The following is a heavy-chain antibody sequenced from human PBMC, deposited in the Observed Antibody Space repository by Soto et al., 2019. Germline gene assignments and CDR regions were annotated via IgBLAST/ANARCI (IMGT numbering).Heavy chain of an antibody. J-gene: IGHJ4*02. V-gene: IGHV4-4*02. CDR1: GGSISSSNW. D-gene: IGHD3-10*01. CDR2: IYHGGGT. CDR3: ASLLDGGDYFAY. Sequence: SETLSLTCAVSGGSISSSNWWSWVRQPPGKGLEWIGEIYHGGGTNYNPSLQSRITISVDKSKSQFSLKLSSVTAADTAVYYFASLLDGGDYFAYWGQGTLVTVSS.